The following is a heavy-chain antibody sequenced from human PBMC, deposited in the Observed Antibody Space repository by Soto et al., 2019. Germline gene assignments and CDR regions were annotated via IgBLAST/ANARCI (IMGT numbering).Heavy chain of an antibody. Sequence: EVQLLESGGALVQPGGSLRLSCAASGFTFSNHAMNWVRQAPGKGLEWGSTISDSGSTDYADSVKGRFTISRDNSKNTLYLQMNSLRAEETAVDYWGRDPGGHYCTSTSCLYFFDHWGQGTLVIVSS. J-gene: IGHJ4*02. CDR1: GFTFSNHA. CDR3: GRDPGGHYCTSTSCLYFFDH. CDR2: ISDSGST. V-gene: IGHV3-23*01. D-gene: IGHD2-2*01.